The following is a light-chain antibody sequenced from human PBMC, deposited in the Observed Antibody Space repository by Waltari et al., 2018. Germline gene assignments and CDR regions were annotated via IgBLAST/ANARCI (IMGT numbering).Light chain of an antibody. CDR1: QSVSRT. CDR3: QHYVRLPVT. J-gene: IGKJ1*01. CDR2: GAS. Sequence: EIVLTQSPGTLSLSPGERATLSCRASQSVSRTLAWYQQKPGKAPRLLIYGASNRATGIPDRFSGSGSGTDFSLTISRLEPEDFAVYYCQHYVRLPVTFGQGTKVEIK. V-gene: IGKV3-20*01.